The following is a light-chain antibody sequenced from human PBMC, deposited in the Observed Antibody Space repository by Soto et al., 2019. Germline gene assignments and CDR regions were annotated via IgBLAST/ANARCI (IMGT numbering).Light chain of an antibody. CDR3: SSYTTTAPRL. CDR2: DVN. CDR1: SSDVGAYNF. J-gene: IGLJ2*01. V-gene: IGLV2-14*03. Sequence: QSVLTQPASVSGSPGQSITISCTGTSSDVGAYNFVSWYQHHPGKAPQLIIYDVNNRPSGVSDRFSGSKSGNTASLTISGLQAEDEADYYCSSYTTTAPRLFGGVTKVTVL.